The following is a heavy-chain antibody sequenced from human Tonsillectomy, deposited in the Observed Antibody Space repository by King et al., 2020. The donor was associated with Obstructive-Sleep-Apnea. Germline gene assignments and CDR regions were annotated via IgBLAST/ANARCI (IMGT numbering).Heavy chain of an antibody. Sequence: VQLVESGGGVVQPGRSLRLSCAASGLTFSNYTIHWVRQAPGKGLEWVAVISYDGSIKYYADSVKDRFTISRDNTKNTLYLQMNSLRAEDTAVYYCARVPYYYDSSGYDYWGQGTLVTVSS. CDR1: GLTFSNYT. CDR2: ISYDGSIK. V-gene: IGHV3-30-3*01. D-gene: IGHD3-22*01. CDR3: ARVPYYYDSSGYDY. J-gene: IGHJ4*02.